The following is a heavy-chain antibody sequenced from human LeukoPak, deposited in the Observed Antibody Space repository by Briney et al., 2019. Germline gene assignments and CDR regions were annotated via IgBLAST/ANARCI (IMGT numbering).Heavy chain of an antibody. CDR3: AREHYCSSTSCSPDY. J-gene: IGHJ4*02. V-gene: IGHV1-18*01. CDR1: GYTFTSYG. CDR2: ISAYNGNT. Sequence: ASVKVSCKASGYTFTSYGISWVRQAPGQGLEWMGWISAYNGNTNYAQKLQGRVTMTTDTSTSTAYMELRSLRSDDTAVYYCAREHYCSSTSCSPDYWGQGTLVTVSS. D-gene: IGHD2-2*01.